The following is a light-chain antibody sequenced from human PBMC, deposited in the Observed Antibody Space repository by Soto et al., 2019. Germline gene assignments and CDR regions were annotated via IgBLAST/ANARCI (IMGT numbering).Light chain of an antibody. Sequence: EIVMTQSPATLSVSPGERATLSCRASQSINANLAWYQQKPGQPPRLLIYGASVRLTGVPARFIGSGSGTEFTLTINSLQSEDFAVYYCQQHNHWPSVSTFGPGTKVDIK. CDR1: QSINAN. CDR2: GAS. V-gene: IGKV3-15*01. J-gene: IGKJ3*01. CDR3: QQHNHWPSVST.